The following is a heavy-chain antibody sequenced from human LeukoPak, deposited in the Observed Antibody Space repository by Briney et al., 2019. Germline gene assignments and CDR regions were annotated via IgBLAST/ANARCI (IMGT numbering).Heavy chain of an antibody. V-gene: IGHV3-73*01. J-gene: IGHJ4*02. Sequence: GGSLKLSCAASGFTFSGSAMHWVRQASGKGLEWVGRIRSKANSYATAYAASVKGRFTISRDDSKNTAYLQMNSLKTEDTAVYYCTRPEGYYGGDIDYWGQGTLVTVSS. CDR2: IRSKANSYAT. CDR3: TRPEGYYGGDIDY. CDR1: GFTFSGSA. D-gene: IGHD4-23*01.